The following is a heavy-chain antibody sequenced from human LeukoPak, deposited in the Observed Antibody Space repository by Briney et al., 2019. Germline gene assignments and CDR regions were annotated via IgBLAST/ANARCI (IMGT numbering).Heavy chain of an antibody. Sequence: GRSLRLSCAASGFTFDDYAMHWVRQAPGKGLEWVSGISWNSGSIGYADSVKGRFTISRDNAKNSLYLQMNSLRAEDMALYYCAKGNGSGSYFAFDIWGQGTMVTVSS. V-gene: IGHV3-9*03. CDR3: AKGNGSGSYFAFDI. D-gene: IGHD3-10*01. CDR2: ISWNSGSI. J-gene: IGHJ3*02. CDR1: GFTFDDYA.